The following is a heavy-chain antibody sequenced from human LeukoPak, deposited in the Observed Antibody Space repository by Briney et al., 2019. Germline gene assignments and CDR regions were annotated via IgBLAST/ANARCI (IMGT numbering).Heavy chain of an antibody. J-gene: IGHJ4*02. CDR1: GFTFSSYS. CDR3: ARSEAGTLEGDFDY. CDR2: ISSSSSYI. V-gene: IGHV3-21*01. D-gene: IGHD6-13*01. Sequence: PGGSLRLSCAASGFTFSSYSMNWVRQAPGKGLEWVSSISSSSSYIYYADSVKGRFTISRDNAKNSLYLQMNSLRAEDTAVYYCARSEAGTLEGDFDYWGQGTLVTVSS.